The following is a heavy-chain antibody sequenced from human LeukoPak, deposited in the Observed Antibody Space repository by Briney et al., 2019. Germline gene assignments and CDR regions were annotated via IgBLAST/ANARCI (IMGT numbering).Heavy chain of an antibody. CDR3: ARGTYSSGPYFDC. J-gene: IGHJ4*02. V-gene: IGHV4-31*03. CDR2: IYYSGST. CDR1: GGSISSGGYY. Sequence: SETLSLTCTVSGGSISSGGYYWSWIRQHPGKGLEWIGYIYYSGSTYYNPSLKSRVTISVDTSKNQFSLKLSSVTAADTAVYYCARGTYSSGPYFDCWGQGTLVTVAS. D-gene: IGHD5-18*01.